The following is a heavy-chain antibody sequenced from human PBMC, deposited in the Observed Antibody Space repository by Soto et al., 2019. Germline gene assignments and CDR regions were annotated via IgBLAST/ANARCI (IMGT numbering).Heavy chain of an antibody. J-gene: IGHJ4*02. Sequence: SETLSLTCDVYGGSFSGYYWSWIRQPPGKGLEWIGEINPSGSTNHNPSLKSRVTISVDTSKNQFSLKLSSVTAADTAVYYCARHHDYWGQGTLVTVSS. CDR1: GGSFSGYY. V-gene: IGHV4-34*01. CDR2: INPSGST. CDR3: ARHHDY.